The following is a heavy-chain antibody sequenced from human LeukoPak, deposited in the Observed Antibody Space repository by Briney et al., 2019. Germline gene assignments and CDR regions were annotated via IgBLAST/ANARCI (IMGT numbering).Heavy chain of an antibody. CDR3: APMAADTAMVGMDV. V-gene: IGHV3-23*01. D-gene: IGHD5-18*01. J-gene: IGHJ6*02. CDR2: ISGSGGAT. CDR1: GFTFSSYS. Sequence: GGSLRLSCAASGFTFSSYSMTWVRQAPGKGLEWVSVISGSGGATYYADSVKGRFTISRDNSKNTLYLQMNSLRAVDTAVYYCAPMAADTAMVGMDVWGQGTEVAVSS.